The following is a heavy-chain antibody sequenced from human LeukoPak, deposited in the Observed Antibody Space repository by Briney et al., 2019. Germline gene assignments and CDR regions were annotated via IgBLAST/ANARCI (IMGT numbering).Heavy chain of an antibody. CDR2: ISPGDSDT. Sequence: GESLKISCKGSGYSFTRYWIAWVRQMPGKGLEWMGIISPGDSDTKYSPSFQGHVIFSADKSISTAYLEWSSLKASDTAMYYCASQGASGPLDYWGQGTVVTVSS. V-gene: IGHV5-51*01. CDR3: ASQGASGPLDY. CDR1: GYSFTRYW. J-gene: IGHJ4*02.